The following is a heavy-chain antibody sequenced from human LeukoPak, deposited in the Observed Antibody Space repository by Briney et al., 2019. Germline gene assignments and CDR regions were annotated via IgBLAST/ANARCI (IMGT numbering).Heavy chain of an antibody. Sequence: GASVKVSCKASGYTFTSYYMHWVRQAPGQGLEWMGIINPSGGSTSYAQKFQGRVTMTRDTSTSTVYMELSSLRSEDTAVYYCARDSPSSVYDSSGYYYFDYWGQGTLVTVSS. D-gene: IGHD3-22*01. CDR2: INPSGGST. V-gene: IGHV1-46*01. CDR3: ARDSPSSVYDSSGYYYFDY. J-gene: IGHJ4*02. CDR1: GYTFTSYY.